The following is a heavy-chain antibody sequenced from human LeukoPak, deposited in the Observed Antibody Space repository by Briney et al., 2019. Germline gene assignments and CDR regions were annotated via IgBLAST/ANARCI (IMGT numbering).Heavy chain of an antibody. V-gene: IGHV3-49*04. Sequence: GRSLRLSCTASGFTFGDHAMSWVRQAPGKGLEWLSLIRAKTFGGASEYAASVKGRFTISRDDSKSIAYLQMDSLTTEDTAVYYCTRDSLYCSTSTCYGSSAIFYYYMDAWGKGPWSPSP. J-gene: IGHJ6*03. CDR2: IRAKTFGGAS. CDR3: TRDSLYCSTSTCYGSSAIFYYYMDA. D-gene: IGHD2-2*01. CDR1: GFTFGDHA.